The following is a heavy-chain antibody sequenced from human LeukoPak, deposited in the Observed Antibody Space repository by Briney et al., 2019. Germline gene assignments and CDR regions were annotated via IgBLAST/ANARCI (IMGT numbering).Heavy chain of an antibody. J-gene: IGHJ4*02. CDR2: IYPGDSDT. Sequence: GESLKISCKGSGYSFTSYWIGWVRQMPGKGLKWMGIIYPGDSDTKYSPSFQGQVTISADKSISTAYLQWSSLKASDTAMYYCARPYYDSSGPLDYWGQGTLVTVSS. D-gene: IGHD3-22*01. V-gene: IGHV5-51*01. CDR3: ARPYYDSSGPLDY. CDR1: GYSFTSYW.